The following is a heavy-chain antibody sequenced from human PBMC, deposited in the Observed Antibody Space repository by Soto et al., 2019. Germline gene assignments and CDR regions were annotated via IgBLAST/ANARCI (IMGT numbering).Heavy chain of an antibody. CDR3: ARDGGPGMVYAIRSDSYYYGMDV. V-gene: IGHV4-31*01. J-gene: IGHJ6*02. D-gene: IGHD2-8*01. Sequence: QVQLQESGPGLVKPSQTLSLTCTVSGGSISSGGYYWSWIRQHPGKGLEWIGYIYYSGSTYYNPSLQNLVTISVDTSKNQISLKLSSVTAADTAVYYCARDGGPGMVYAIRSDSYYYGMDVWGQGTTVTVSS. CDR2: IYYSGST. CDR1: GGSISSGGYY.